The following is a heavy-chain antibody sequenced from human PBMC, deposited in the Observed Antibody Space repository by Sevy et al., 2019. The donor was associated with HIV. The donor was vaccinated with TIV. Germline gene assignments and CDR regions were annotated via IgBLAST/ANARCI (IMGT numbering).Heavy chain of an antibody. Sequence: GGSLRLSCAASGFTFSSYWMHWVRQAPGKGLVWVSRINSDGSSTSYADSVKGRFTISRDNAKNTLYLQMNSLRAEDTAVYYCASSNGDYYYGSGSLHADYWGQGTLVTVSS. CDR1: GFTFSSYW. J-gene: IGHJ4*02. CDR2: INSDGSST. D-gene: IGHD3-10*01. V-gene: IGHV3-74*01. CDR3: ASSNGDYYYGSGSLHADY.